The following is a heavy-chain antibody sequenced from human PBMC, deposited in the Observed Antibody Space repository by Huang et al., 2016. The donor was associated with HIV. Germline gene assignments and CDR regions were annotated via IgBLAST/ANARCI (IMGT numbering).Heavy chain of an antibody. D-gene: IGHD2-2*01. CDR3: ARDRLPGAAITGWFDP. Sequence: QVQLVQSGAEVKKPGSSVKVSCKASGCSFSDYSISWLRQAPGQGLEWLGGIITSCDTSNDAQKFHGRVTITADESTSTVYMELSSLKSEDTAMYYCARDRLPGAAITGWFDPWGQGTLVTVSS. V-gene: IGHV1-69*13. J-gene: IGHJ5*02. CDR1: GCSFSDYS. CDR2: IITSCDTS.